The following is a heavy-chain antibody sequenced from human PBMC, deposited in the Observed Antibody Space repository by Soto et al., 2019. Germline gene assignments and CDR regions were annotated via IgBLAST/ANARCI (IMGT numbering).Heavy chain of an antibody. CDR3: ARHGFCSGGRCYSSYYYGMDV. CDR1: VNIFGNSW. Sequence: GESLKISCKGSVNIFGNSWIAWVRQMPGKGLEWMGIIYPVDSETRYSPSFQGQVTFSADKSITTVYLQWSSLKASDTAMYYCARHGFCSGGRCYSSYYYGMDVWGQGTTVTVSS. CDR2: IYPVDSET. J-gene: IGHJ6*02. V-gene: IGHV5-51*01. D-gene: IGHD2-15*01.